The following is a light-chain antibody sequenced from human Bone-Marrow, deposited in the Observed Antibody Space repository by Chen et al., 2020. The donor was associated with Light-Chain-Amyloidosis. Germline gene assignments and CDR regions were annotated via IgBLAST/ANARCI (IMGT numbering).Light chain of an antibody. CDR3: QQYGSSPT. V-gene: IGKV3-20*01. Sequence: ELVLTPSPGTLSLSPGERATLSCRASQSVSSSYLAWYQQKPGQAPRRLIYGASSRATGIPDRFSGSGSGTDFTLTISRLEPEDFAVYYCQQYGSSPTFGQGTKVEIK. CDR2: GAS. J-gene: IGKJ1*01. CDR1: QSVSSSY.